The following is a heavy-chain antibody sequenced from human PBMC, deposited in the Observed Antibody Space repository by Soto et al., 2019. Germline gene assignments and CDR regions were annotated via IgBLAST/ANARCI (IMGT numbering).Heavy chain of an antibody. J-gene: IGHJ4*02. CDR1: GDSISSDYYY. CDR3: ARVPATPLRRTMFDS. D-gene: IGHD1-1*01. V-gene: IGHV4-31*01. CDR2: IYYSGST. Sequence: QVHLQASGPGLLNPSQTLSLTCTVSGDSISSDYYYWSWIRQHPGKGLEWIAYIYYSGSTSYNPSLKSPVTISLDTSTNYFSLSLTSVTAADTAMYCCARVPATPLRRTMFDSWGPGTLVTVSS.